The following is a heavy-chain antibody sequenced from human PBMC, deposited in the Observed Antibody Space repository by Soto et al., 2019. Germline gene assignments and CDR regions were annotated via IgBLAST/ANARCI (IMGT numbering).Heavy chain of an antibody. CDR3: AKDSEQQLARTHIDG. Sequence: ASVKVSCKASGYTFTSYDINWVRQATGQGLEWMGWMNPNSGNTGYAQKFQGRVTMTRNTSISTAYMEPSSLRSEDTAVYYCAKDSEQQLARTHIDGWGQGTTVTVSS. V-gene: IGHV1-8*01. J-gene: IGHJ6*02. CDR1: GYTFTSYD. D-gene: IGHD6-13*01. CDR2: MNPNSGNT.